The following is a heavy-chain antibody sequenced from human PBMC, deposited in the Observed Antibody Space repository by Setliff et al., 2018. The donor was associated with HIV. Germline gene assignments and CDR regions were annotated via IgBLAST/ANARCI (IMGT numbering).Heavy chain of an antibody. CDR1: GASISSGSYY. J-gene: IGHJ5*02. CDR3: ARDGITIFGTRGGWFDP. D-gene: IGHD3-3*01. V-gene: IGHV4-61*02. CDR2: IYTSGST. Sequence: PSETLSLTCTVSGASISSGSYYWSWIRQPAGKGLEWIGRIYTSGSTNYNPSLKSRVTMSVDTPKNQFSLKLSSVTAADTAVYYCARDGITIFGTRGGWFDPWGQGTRVTVSS.